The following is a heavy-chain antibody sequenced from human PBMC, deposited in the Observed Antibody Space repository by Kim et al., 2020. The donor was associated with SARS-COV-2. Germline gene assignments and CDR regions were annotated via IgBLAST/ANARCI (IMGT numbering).Heavy chain of an antibody. Sequence: GGSLRLSCSASGFTFSSYAMHWVRQAPGKGLEYVSAISSNGGSTYYADSVKGRFTISRDNSKNTLYLQMSSLRAEDTAVYYCVKDFWDDILTGYGMDVWGQGTTVTVSS. CDR2: ISSNGGST. CDR3: VKDFWDDILTGYGMDV. D-gene: IGHD3-9*01. J-gene: IGHJ6*02. V-gene: IGHV3-64D*06. CDR1: GFTFSSYA.